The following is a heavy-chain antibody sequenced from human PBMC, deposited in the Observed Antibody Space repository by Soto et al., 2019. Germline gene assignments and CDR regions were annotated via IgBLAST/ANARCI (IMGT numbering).Heavy chain of an antibody. D-gene: IGHD3-10*01. CDR2: IYYSGST. CDR3: ARRRLLWFGELGSYYYGMDV. CDR1: GGSISSSSYY. J-gene: IGHJ6*02. Sequence: QLLESGPGLVKPSETLSLTCTVSGGSISSSSYYWGWIRQPPGKGLEWIGSIYYSGSTYYNPSLKSRVTISVDTSKNQFSLKLSSVTAADTAVYYCARRRLLWFGELGSYYYGMDVWGQGTTVTVSS. V-gene: IGHV4-39*01.